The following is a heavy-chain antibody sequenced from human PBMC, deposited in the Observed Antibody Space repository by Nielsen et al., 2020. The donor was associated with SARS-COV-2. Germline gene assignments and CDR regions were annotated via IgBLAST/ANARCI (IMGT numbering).Heavy chain of an antibody. V-gene: IGHV1-2*02. D-gene: IGHD6-19*01. CDR2: INPNSGGT. Sequence: ASVKVSCKASGYTFTGYYMHWVRQAPGQGLEWMGWINPNSGGTNYAQKFQGRVTMTRDTSISTAYMELSRLRSDDTAVYYCARVSSGRYQLADYWGQGTLVTVSS. CDR1: GYTFTGYY. CDR3: ARVSSGRYQLADY. J-gene: IGHJ4*02.